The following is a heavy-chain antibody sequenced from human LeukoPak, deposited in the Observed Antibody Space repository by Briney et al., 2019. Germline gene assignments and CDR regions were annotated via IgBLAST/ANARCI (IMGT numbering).Heavy chain of an antibody. V-gene: IGHV1-69*04. Sequence: SVKVSCKASGGTFSSYAITWVRQAPGQGLEWMGRIIPILSITNYAQKFQGRVTITADKSTSTAYMELSSLRPEDTALYYCARGKVGFGELFMDYWGQGTLVTVSS. J-gene: IGHJ4*02. D-gene: IGHD3-10*01. CDR2: IIPILSIT. CDR3: ARGKVGFGELFMDY. CDR1: GGTFSSYA.